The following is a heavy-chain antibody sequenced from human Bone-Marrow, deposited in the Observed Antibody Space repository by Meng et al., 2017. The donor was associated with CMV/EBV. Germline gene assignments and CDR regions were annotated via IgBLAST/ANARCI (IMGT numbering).Heavy chain of an antibody. V-gene: IGHV1-2*02. CDR3: ARDLGRDNYYYYGMDV. CDR1: GYTFTGYY. J-gene: IGHJ6*02. D-gene: IGHD2-15*01. Sequence: ASVKVSCKASGYTFTGYYMHWVRQAPGQGLEWMGWINPNSGGTNYAQKFQGRVTMTRDTSISTAYMELSRLRSDDTAVYYCARDLGRDNYYYYGMDVWGQGTTVTVSS. CDR2: INPNSGGT.